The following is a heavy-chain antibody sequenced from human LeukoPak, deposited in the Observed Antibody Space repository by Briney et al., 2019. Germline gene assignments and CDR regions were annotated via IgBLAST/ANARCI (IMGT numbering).Heavy chain of an antibody. CDR1: GGTFSRYA. V-gene: IGHV1-69*13. J-gene: IGHJ4*02. Sequence: GASVKVSCKASGGTFSRYAISWVRQAPGQGLEWMGGIIPIFGTANHAQKFQGRVTITADESTSTAYMELSSLRSEDTAVYYCARDRRGYSYGYFYWGQGTLVTVSS. D-gene: IGHD5-18*01. CDR3: ARDRRGYSYGYFY. CDR2: IIPIFGTA.